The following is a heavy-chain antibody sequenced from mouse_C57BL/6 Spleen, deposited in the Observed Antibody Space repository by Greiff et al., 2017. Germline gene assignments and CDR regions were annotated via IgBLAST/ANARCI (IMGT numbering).Heavy chain of an antibody. J-gene: IGHJ4*01. CDR2: ISGGGGNT. CDR1: GFTFSSYT. D-gene: IGHD1-1*01. Sequence: EVQLVESGGGLVKPGGSLKLSCAASGFTFSSYTMSWVRQTPEKRLEWVATISGGGGNTYYPDSVKGRFSISRDNAKNTLYRQRSSLRSEDTALYYCARLLYYGSSGGAMDYWGQGTSVTVSS. V-gene: IGHV5-9*01. CDR3: ARLLYYGSSGGAMDY.